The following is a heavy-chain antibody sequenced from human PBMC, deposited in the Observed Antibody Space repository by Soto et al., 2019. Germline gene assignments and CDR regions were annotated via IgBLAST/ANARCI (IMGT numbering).Heavy chain of an antibody. D-gene: IGHD3-3*01. CDR1: GYSFTANK. V-gene: IGHV5-10-1*01. CDR3: SRDDFWSGYYIAY. Sequence: GESLKISCKASGYSFTANKITWVRQMPGKGLEWVGRTDPGDSHTKYSPSFQGRVTISVDKSISTAYLQWNSLEASDTAMYYCSRDDFWSGYYIAYWGQGTQVTVSS. CDR2: TDPGDSHT. J-gene: IGHJ4*02.